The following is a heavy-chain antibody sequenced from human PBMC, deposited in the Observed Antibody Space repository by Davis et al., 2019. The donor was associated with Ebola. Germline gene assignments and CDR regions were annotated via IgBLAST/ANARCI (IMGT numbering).Heavy chain of an antibody. J-gene: IGHJ4*02. D-gene: IGHD2-15*01. V-gene: IGHV1-2*02. CDR1: GYTFTGYY. CDR2: LNPNSGGT. CDR3: ATPGPEKYWWDFDY. Sequence: ASVKVSCKTSGYTFTGYYIHWVRQAPGLGVEWMGWLNPNSGGTNFAQRFQGRVSVTRDTSISTAYMELSRLRSDDTAVYYCATPGPEKYWWDFDYWGQGTLVTVSS.